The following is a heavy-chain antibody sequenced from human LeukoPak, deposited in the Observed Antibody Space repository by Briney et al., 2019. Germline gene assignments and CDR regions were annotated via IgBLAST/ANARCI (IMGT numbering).Heavy chain of an antibody. Sequence: GGSLRLSCAASGFTFSSYWMSWVRQAPGKGLEWVANIKQDGSEKFYVDSVKGRFTISRDNAKNSLYLQMNSLRAEDTAVYYCARAHRNRIVRYFDWYAFDIWGQGTMVTVSS. CDR2: IKQDGSEK. V-gene: IGHV3-7*03. CDR3: ARAHRNRIVRYFDWYAFDI. D-gene: IGHD3-9*01. CDR1: GFTFSSYW. J-gene: IGHJ3*02.